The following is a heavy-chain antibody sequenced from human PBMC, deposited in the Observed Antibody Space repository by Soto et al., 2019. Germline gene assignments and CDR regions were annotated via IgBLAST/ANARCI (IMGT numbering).Heavy chain of an antibody. V-gene: IGHV4-59*01. Sequence: QVQLQESGPGLVKPSETLSLTCTVSGGSISSYYWSWIRQPPGKGLEWIGFIFYSGSTSYNPSLKRRVSIPIDTSEYQFSLKLNIGTPAHPAVYYSPSMIGDPVLSFDSWGQGTLVAVSS. CDR1: GGSISSYY. D-gene: IGHD3-10*02. J-gene: IGHJ5*01. CDR3: PSMIGDPVLSFDS. CDR2: IFYSGST.